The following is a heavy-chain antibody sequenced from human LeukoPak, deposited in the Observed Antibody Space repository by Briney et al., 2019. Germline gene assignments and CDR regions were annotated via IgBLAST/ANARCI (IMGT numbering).Heavy chain of an antibody. D-gene: IGHD2-2*01. CDR1: GFTFSSYW. V-gene: IGHV3-74*01. CDR2: INSDGSST. J-gene: IGHJ5*02. Sequence: GGSLRLSCAASGFTFSSYWMHWVRQAPGKGLVWVSRINSDGSSTSYADSVKGRFTISRDNAKSTLYLQMNSLRAEDTAVYYCARGDGSEYQLFFTWGQGTLVTVSS. CDR3: ARGDGSEYQLFFT.